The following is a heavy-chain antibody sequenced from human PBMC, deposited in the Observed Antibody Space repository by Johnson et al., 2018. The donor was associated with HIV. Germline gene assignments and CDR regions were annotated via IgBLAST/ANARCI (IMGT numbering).Heavy chain of an antibody. V-gene: IGHV3-13*01. CDR3: ARDPSTAAADSKDAFDI. J-gene: IGHJ3*02. CDR2: IGTAGDT. D-gene: IGHD6-13*01. CDR1: GFTFSSYD. Sequence: VHLVESGGGVVQPGGSLRLSCAASGFTFSSYDMHWVRQATGKGLEWVSAIGTAGDTYYPGSVKGRFTISRDNSKNTLYLQMNSLRAEDTALYYCARDPSTAAADSKDAFDIWGQGTMVTVSS.